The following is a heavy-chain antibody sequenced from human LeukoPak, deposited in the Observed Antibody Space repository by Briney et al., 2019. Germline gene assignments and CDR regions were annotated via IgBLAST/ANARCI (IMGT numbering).Heavy chain of an antibody. CDR3: ARKLWHRNDC. Sequence: GGSLRLSCAASGFTFNTYSMNWVRQAPGKGLEWVSYISSDSSTIYYADSVKGRFTISRDNAKNSLYLQMNSLRAEDTALYYCARKLWHRNDCWGQGTLVTVSS. CDR2: ISSDSSTI. J-gene: IGHJ4*02. V-gene: IGHV3-48*01. CDR1: GFTFNTYS. D-gene: IGHD3-16*01.